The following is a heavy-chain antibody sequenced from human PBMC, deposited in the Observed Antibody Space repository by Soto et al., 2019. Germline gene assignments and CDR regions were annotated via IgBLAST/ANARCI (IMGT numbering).Heavy chain of an antibody. CDR1: GFTFSSYW. V-gene: IGHV3-74*01. J-gene: IGHJ4*02. D-gene: IGHD1-1*01. CDR3: ARATTTRHPHLVDY. Sequence: EVQLVESGGGLVQPGGSLRLSCAASGFTFSSYWIHWVRQAPGKGLVWVSRTNSDGSSTTYADSVKGRFTISRDNAKNTLYLQMNSLRAEDTAVYYCARATTTRHPHLVDYWGQGTLVTVSS. CDR2: TNSDGSST.